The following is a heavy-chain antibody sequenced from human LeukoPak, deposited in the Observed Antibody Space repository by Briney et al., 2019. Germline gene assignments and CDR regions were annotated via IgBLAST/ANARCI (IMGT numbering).Heavy chain of an antibody. Sequence: GRSLRLSCAASGFTFSSYAMHWVRQAPGKGLEGVAVISYDGSNKYYADSVKGRFTISRDNSKNTLYLQMNSLRAEDTAVYYCARGKRYTTEPYYFDYWGQGTLVTVSS. CDR1: GFTFSSYA. D-gene: IGHD1-14*01. CDR2: ISYDGSNK. CDR3: ARGKRYTTEPYYFDY. J-gene: IGHJ4*02. V-gene: IGHV3-30*01.